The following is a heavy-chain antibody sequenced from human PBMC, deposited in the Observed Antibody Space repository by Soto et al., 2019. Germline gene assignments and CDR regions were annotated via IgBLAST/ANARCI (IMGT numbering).Heavy chain of an antibody. CDR2: IIPIFGTA. V-gene: IGHV1-69*01. CDR1: GGTFSSYA. CDR3: ARGGDLVVVPAAISDYYGMDV. J-gene: IGHJ6*02. D-gene: IGHD2-2*01. Sequence: QVQLVQSGAEVKKPGSSVKVSCKASGGTFSSYAISWVRQAPGQGIEWMGGIIPIFGTANYAQKFQGRVTITADESTSTAYMELSSLRSEDTAVYYCARGGDLVVVPAAISDYYGMDVWGQGTTVTVSS.